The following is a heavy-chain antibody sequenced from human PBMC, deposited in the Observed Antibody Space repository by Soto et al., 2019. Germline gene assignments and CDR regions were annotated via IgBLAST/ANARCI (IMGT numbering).Heavy chain of an antibody. Sequence: DVQLVESGGGLVKPGGSLRLSCAASGFTFSNAWMSWVRQAPGKGLEWVGRIKSKTDGGTTDYAAPVKGRFTISRDDSKTTLYLQMNSLKTEDTAVYYCTRTSGTTLFNYYYGMDVWGQGTTVTVSS. V-gene: IGHV3-15*01. CDR1: GFTFSNAW. CDR3: TRTSGTTLFNYYYGMDV. J-gene: IGHJ6*02. CDR2: IKSKTDGGTT. D-gene: IGHD1-1*01.